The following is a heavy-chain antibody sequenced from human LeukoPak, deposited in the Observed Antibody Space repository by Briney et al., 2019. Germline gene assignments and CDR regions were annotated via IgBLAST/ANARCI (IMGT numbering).Heavy chain of an antibody. Sequence: SETLSLTCSVSGGSLSSYYWSWIRQPAGKGLEWIGRIYTSGSTNYNPSLKSRVTISVDKPKNQFSLKLSSVNAADTAVYYCARDLKDYFDYWGQGTLVTVSS. V-gene: IGHV4-4*07. CDR1: GGSLSSYY. CDR3: ARDLKDYFDY. J-gene: IGHJ4*02. CDR2: IYTSGST.